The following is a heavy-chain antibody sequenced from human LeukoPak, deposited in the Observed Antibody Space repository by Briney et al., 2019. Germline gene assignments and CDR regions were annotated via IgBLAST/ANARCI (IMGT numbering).Heavy chain of an antibody. D-gene: IGHD5/OR15-5a*01. V-gene: IGHV1-8*01. CDR1: VYTFTSYD. CDR2: MNPNSGNT. Sequence: ASVKVSCKASVYTFTSYDINWVRQATGQGLEWRGWMNPNSGNTGYAQKFQGRVTMTRNTSISTAYMELSSLRSEDTAVYYCARDLVYGHNWLDPWGQGTLVTVSS. J-gene: IGHJ5*02. CDR3: ARDLVYGHNWLDP.